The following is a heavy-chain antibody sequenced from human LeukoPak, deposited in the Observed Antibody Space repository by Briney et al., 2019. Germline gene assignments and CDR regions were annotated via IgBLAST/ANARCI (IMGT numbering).Heavy chain of an antibody. D-gene: IGHD2-15*01. J-gene: IGHJ4*02. Sequence: PSETLSLTCTVSGGSISSSSYYWGWIRQPPGKGLEWIGSIYYSGSTYYNPSLKSRVTISVDTSKNQFSLKLSSVTAADTAVYYCARGAPGSYCSGGSCPYFDYWGQGTLVSVSS. CDR3: ARGAPGSYCSGGSCPYFDY. V-gene: IGHV4-39*01. CDR1: GGSISSSSYY. CDR2: IYYSGST.